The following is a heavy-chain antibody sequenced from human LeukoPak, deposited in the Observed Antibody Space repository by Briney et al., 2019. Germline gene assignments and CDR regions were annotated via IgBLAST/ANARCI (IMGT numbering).Heavy chain of an antibody. CDR2: MSYDGSNK. J-gene: IGHJ4*02. V-gene: IGHV3-30-3*01. Sequence: GGSLRLSCAASGFTFSSYAMHWVRQAPGKGLEWVTLMSYDGSNKYYTDSVKGRFTISSDNSKDTLYLRMNSLRAEDTAVYYCARSTPAYSYGVDYWGQGTLVTVSS. CDR1: GFTFSSYA. CDR3: ARSTPAYSYGVDY. D-gene: IGHD5-18*01.